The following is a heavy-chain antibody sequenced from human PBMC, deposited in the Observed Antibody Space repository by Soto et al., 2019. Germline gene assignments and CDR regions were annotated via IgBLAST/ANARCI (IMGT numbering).Heavy chain of an antibody. D-gene: IGHD3-3*01. CDR1: GFTFSSYS. V-gene: IGHV3-21*01. Sequence: PGGSLRLSCAASGFTFSSYSMNWVRQAPGKGLEWVSSISSSSSYIYFADSVKGRFTISRDNAKNSLYLQMNSLRAEDTAVYYCARDPESSLRFLEWLNYGMDVWGQGTTVTVS. CDR2: ISSSSSYI. CDR3: ARDPESSLRFLEWLNYGMDV. J-gene: IGHJ6*02.